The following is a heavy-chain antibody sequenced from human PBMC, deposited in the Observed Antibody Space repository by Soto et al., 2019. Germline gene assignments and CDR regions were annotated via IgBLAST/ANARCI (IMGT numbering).Heavy chain of an antibody. CDR1: GGTFSSYA. CDR3: ARWDAAAGTFDY. D-gene: IGHD6-13*01. V-gene: IGHV1-69*06. Sequence: VASVKVSCKASGGTFSSYAISWVRQAPGQGLEWMGGIIPIFGTANYAQKFQGRVTITADKSTSTAYMELSSLRSEDTAVYYCARWDAAAGTFDYWGQGTLVTVSS. J-gene: IGHJ4*02. CDR2: IIPIFGTA.